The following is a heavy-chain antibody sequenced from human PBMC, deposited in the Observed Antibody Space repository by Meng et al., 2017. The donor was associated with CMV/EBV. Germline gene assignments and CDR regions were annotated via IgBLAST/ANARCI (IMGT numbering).Heavy chain of an antibody. CDR3: ARSQWLVIDVFNV. V-gene: IGHV4-38-2*02. D-gene: IGHD6-19*01. CDR2: VHYTGNT. J-gene: IGHJ3*01. CDR1: GYSIGTGFY. Sequence: SETLSLTCTVSGYSIGTGFYWGWIRQPPGEGLEWIGNVHYTGNTYYNPSVKSRVAISLDRSKNQFSLTLSSVTAADTAVYYCARSQWLVIDVFNVWGPGTMVTVSS.